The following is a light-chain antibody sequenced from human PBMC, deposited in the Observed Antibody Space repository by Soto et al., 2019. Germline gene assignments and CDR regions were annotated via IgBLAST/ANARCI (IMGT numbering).Light chain of an antibody. V-gene: IGKV1-5*03. CDR1: QSISSW. CDR3: QQYNSYSRT. Sequence: IQLTQSPSSLSTSVRDRVTITCRASQSISSWLAWYQQKPGKAPKLLIYKASSLESGVPSRFSGSGSGTEFTLTISSLQPDDFATYYCQQYNSYSRTFGQGTRWIS. CDR2: KAS. J-gene: IGKJ1*01.